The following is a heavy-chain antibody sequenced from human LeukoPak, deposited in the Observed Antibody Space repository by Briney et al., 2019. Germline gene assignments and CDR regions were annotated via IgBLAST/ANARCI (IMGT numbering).Heavy chain of an antibody. J-gene: IGHJ4*02. CDR3: AKDSVYGGNYDY. Sequence: RGSLRLSCAASGLTSSSYSMGWVRHAPREGLEWVSGISGSGGSTYYPDSVKGRFTISRDNSKNTLYLQMNSLRAEDTAVYVCAKDSVYGGNYDYWGQGTLVTVSS. D-gene: IGHD4-23*01. CDR2: ISGSGGST. CDR1: GLTSSSYS. V-gene: IGHV3-23*01.